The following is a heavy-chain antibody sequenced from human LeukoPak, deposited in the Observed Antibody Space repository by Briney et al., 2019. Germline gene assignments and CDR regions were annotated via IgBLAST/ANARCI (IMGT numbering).Heavy chain of an antibody. CDR3: AKVKIAAGRYYFDY. Sequence: PGGSLRLSCVASGFTVDDYVIHWVRQPPGKVLKWVSLSRGDGGRTYYADAVKGRFSISRDNSKNSVYLQMNTLRSDDTALYYCAKVKIAAGRYYFDYWGQGTLVTVSS. D-gene: IGHD6-13*01. CDR2: SRGDGGRT. CDR1: GFTVDDYV. V-gene: IGHV3-43*02. J-gene: IGHJ4*02.